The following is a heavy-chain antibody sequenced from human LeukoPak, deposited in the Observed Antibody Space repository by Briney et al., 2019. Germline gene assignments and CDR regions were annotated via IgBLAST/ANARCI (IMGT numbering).Heavy chain of an antibody. V-gene: IGHV3-30*03. J-gene: IGHJ6*02. Sequence: PGGSLRLSCAASGFTFSSYGMHWVRQAPGKGLEWVAVISYDGSNKYYADSVKGRFTISRDNSKNTLYLQMNSLRAEDTAVYYCARMLYDYYGMDVWGQGTTVTVSS. D-gene: IGHD2/OR15-2a*01. CDR2: ISYDGSNK. CDR1: GFTFSSYG. CDR3: ARMLYDYYGMDV.